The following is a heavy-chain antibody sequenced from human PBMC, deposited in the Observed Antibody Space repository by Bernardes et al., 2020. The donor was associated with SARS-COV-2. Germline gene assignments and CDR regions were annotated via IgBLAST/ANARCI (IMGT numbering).Heavy chain of an antibody. CDR2: IKQDGSEK. Sequence: GGSLRLSCAASGFTFSSYWMSWVRQAPGKGLEWVANIKQDGSEKYYVDSVKGRFTISRDNAKNSLYLQMNSLRAEDTAVYYCARDTYYDFWSGYQYYYGMDVWGQGTTVTVSS. D-gene: IGHD3-3*01. CDR1: GFTFSSYW. V-gene: IGHV3-7*04. J-gene: IGHJ6*02. CDR3: ARDTYYDFWSGYQYYYGMDV.